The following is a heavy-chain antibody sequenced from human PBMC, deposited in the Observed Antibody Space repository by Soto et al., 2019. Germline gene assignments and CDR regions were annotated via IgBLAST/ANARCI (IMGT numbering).Heavy chain of an antibody. CDR1: GFTFSSYA. V-gene: IGHV3-23*01. J-gene: IGHJ4*02. CDR2: ISGSGGST. CDR3: AKESMVRGVINYFDY. D-gene: IGHD3-10*01. Sequence: EVQLLESGGGLVQPGGSLRLSCAASGFTFSSYAMSWVRQAPGKGLEWVSAISGSGGSTYYADSVKGRITISKDNSMNTLYLTMDNLRAEDTAGYYCAKESMVRGVINYFDYWGQGTLVTVSS.